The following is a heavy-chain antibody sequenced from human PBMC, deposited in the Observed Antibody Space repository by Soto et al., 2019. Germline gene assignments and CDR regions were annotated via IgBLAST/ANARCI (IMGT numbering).Heavy chain of an antibody. CDR2: INPNSGGT. V-gene: IGHV1-2*04. J-gene: IGHJ5*02. D-gene: IGHD2-15*01. CDR3: AIVMMLLAATTPDLWFDP. Sequence: ASVKVSCKASGYTFTGYYMHWVRQAPGQGLERMGWINPNSGGTNYAQKFQGWVTMTRDTSISTAYMELSRLRSDDTALFYFAIVMMLLAATTPDLWFDPWGQGTLVTVSS. CDR1: GYTFTGYY.